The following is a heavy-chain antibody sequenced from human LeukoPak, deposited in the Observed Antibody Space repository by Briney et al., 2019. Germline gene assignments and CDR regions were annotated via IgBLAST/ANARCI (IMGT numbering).Heavy chain of an antibody. CDR2: ISYSGST. V-gene: IGHV4-59*01. CDR1: GGSISSYY. CDR3: ARVIGYDQLDY. J-gene: IGHJ4*02. D-gene: IGHD5-12*01. Sequence: SETLPLTCTVSGGSISSYYWSWIRQPPGKGLEWVGYISYSGSTNYSPSLKSRVTISVDTSKNQFSLKLISVTAADTAVYYCARVIGYDQLDYWGQGTLVTVSS.